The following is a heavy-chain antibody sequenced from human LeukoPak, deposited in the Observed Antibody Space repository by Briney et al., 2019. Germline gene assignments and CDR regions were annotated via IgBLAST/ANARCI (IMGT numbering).Heavy chain of an antibody. D-gene: IGHD3-10*01. Sequence: SETLSLTCTDSGGSISSYYWSWIRQPPGKGLEWIGYIYYSGSTNYNPSLKSRVTISVDTSKNQFSLKLSSVTAADTAVYYCAVPRLWFGGSWGQGTLVTVSS. J-gene: IGHJ4*02. CDR1: GGSISSYY. CDR2: IYYSGST. V-gene: IGHV4-59*12. CDR3: AVPRLWFGGS.